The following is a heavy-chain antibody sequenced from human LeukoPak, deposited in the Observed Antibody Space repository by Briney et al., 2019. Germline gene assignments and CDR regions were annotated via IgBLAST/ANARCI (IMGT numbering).Heavy chain of an antibody. J-gene: IGHJ3*02. D-gene: IGHD3-22*01. V-gene: IGHV3-49*04. Sequence: PGRSLTLSCRTSGFTFRDHAVSWVRQAPGKGLEWVGFIRSKAYGGTTEYAASVKGRFTISRDDSKSIAYLQMNSLKTEDTAVYYCTRDLVGYYYDSSGYLGGAFDIWGQGTMVTVSS. CDR2: IRSKAYGGTT. CDR1: GFTFRDHA. CDR3: TRDLVGYYYDSSGYLGGAFDI.